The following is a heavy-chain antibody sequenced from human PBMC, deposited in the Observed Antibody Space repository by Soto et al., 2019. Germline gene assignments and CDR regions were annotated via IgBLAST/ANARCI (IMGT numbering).Heavy chain of an antibody. Sequence: SETLSLTCTVSGGSISSYYWSWIRQPAGKGLEWIGRIYSSGTTNYNPSLKGRVTMSVDTSKNQFSLNLNFVAAADTAVYYCARGYCSGGSCYYDGFDIWGQGTMVTVSS. CDR1: GGSISSYY. V-gene: IGHV4-4*07. CDR2: IYSSGTT. D-gene: IGHD2-15*01. J-gene: IGHJ3*02. CDR3: ARGYCSGGSCYYDGFDI.